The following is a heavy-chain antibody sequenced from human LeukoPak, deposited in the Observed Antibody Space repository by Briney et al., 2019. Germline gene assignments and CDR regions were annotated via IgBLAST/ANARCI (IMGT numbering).Heavy chain of an antibody. Sequence: PGGSLRLSCAASGFTFSSYSMNWVRQAPGKGLEWVSSISSSSSYIYYADSLKCRFTISRDNAKNSLYLQMNSLRAEDTAVYYCARVSGPEPYYYDSSGYLPNDYWGQGTLVTVSS. CDR3: ARVSGPEPYYYDSSGYLPNDY. CDR2: ISSSSSYI. J-gene: IGHJ4*02. CDR1: GFTFSSYS. V-gene: IGHV3-21*06. D-gene: IGHD3-22*01.